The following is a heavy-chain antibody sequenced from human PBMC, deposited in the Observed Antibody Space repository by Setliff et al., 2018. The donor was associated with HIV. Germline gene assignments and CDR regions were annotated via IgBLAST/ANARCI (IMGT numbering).Heavy chain of an antibody. Sequence: PSETLSLTCTVSGGSISSYYWSWIRQPAGKGLEWIGRIYTSGSTNYNPSLKSRVTMSVDTSKNQFSLKLSSVTAADTAVYYCARSFTYNFWSGLAEDTFDIWGQGTMVTVSS. CDR3: ARSFTYNFWSGLAEDTFDI. D-gene: IGHD3-3*01. CDR1: GGSISSYY. V-gene: IGHV4-4*07. CDR2: IYTSGST. J-gene: IGHJ3*02.